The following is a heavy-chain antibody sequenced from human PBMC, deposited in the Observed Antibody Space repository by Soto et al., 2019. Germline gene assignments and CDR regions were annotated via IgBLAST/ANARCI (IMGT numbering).Heavy chain of an antibody. CDR2: ISGIFGST. D-gene: IGHD5-18*01. CDR3: AKELRGYSYGFEIDY. V-gene: IGHV3-23*01. J-gene: IGHJ4*02. CDR1: GFTFSSYA. Sequence: PGGSLRLSCAASGFTFSSYAMIWVRQAPVNGLECVSAISGIFGSTYYADSVKGRFTISRYNSKNTLYLQMNSLRGEDTAVYYCAKELRGYSYGFEIDYWGQGTLVTVSS.